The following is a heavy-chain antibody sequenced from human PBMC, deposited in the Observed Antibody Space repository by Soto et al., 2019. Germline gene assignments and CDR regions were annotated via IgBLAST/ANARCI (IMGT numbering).Heavy chain of an antibody. J-gene: IGHJ4*02. Sequence: SETLSLTCAVYGGSFSGYYWSWIRQPPGKGLEWIGEINHSGSTNYNPSLKSRVTISVDTSKNQFSPKLSSVTAADTAVYYCARDYGGNVFDYWGQGTLVTVSS. CDR1: GGSFSGYY. CDR3: ARDYGGNVFDY. V-gene: IGHV4-34*01. D-gene: IGHD4-17*01. CDR2: INHSGST.